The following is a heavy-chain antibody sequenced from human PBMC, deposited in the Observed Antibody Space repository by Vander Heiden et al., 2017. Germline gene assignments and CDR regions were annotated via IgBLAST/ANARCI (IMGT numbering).Heavy chain of an antibody. CDR3: ARGFCGGDCYYSAYDV. D-gene: IGHD2-21*02. J-gene: IGHJ3*01. V-gene: IGHV3-9*01. CDR1: GFRFNDHT. Sequence: EVRLVESGGGLVQPGRSLRLSCASSGFRFNDHTMNWVRQAPGKGLEWVSSMSWNSGSIGYADSVKGRFTISRDNAKNSLYLQMSNLRPEDTALYYCARGFCGGDCYYSAYDVWGQGTMVTVSS. CDR2: MSWNSGSI.